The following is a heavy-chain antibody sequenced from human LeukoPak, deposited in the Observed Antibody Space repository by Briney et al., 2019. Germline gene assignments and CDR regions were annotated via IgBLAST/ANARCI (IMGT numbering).Heavy chain of an antibody. V-gene: IGHV3-21*01. D-gene: IGHD3-16*01. Sequence: PGGSLRLSCSASGFSFSDYDMNWVRHAPGKGLEWVSAISGRSSHIYYGESVKGRFTISRDNAKNSLYLQMDSLGVEDTAVYYCGRAFPPLRTSSAGDLWGQGTLVIVSS. CDR3: GRAFPPLRTSSAGDL. CDR1: GFSFSDYD. CDR2: ISGRSSHI. J-gene: IGHJ1*01.